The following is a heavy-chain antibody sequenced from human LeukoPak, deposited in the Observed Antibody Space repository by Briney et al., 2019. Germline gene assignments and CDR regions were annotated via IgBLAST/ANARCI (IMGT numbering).Heavy chain of an antibody. CDR1: GYTFTSYG. J-gene: IGHJ4*02. CDR2: ISAYNGNT. Sequence: ASVKVSCKASGYTFTSYGISWVRQAPGQVLEWMGWISAYNGNTNYAQKLQGRVTMTTDTSTSTAYMELRSLRSDDTAVYYCAKNHYYDSSGYYSYWGQGTLVTVSS. CDR3: AKNHYYDSSGYYSY. D-gene: IGHD3-22*01. V-gene: IGHV1-18*01.